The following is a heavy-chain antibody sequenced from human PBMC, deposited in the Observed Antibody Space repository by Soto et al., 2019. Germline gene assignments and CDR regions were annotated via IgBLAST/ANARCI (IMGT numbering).Heavy chain of an antibody. CDR2: ISGSGDST. V-gene: IGHV3-23*01. CDR3: AKDRDGAAAGPTKCYGMDV. D-gene: IGHD6-13*01. J-gene: IGHJ6*02. Sequence: EVQLLESGGGLVQPGGSLRLSCAASGFTFSSYAMSWVRQAPGKGLEWVSVISGSGDSTYYADSVRGRFTISRDNSKNTLYLQMNSLRAEYTAVYYCAKDRDGAAAGPTKCYGMDVWGQGTTVTVSS. CDR1: GFTFSSYA.